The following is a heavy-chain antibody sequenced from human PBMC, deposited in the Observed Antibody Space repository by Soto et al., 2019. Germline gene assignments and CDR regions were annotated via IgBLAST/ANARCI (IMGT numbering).Heavy chain of an antibody. CDR1: GLTFSTYG. D-gene: IGHD3-10*01. V-gene: IGHV3-30*18. Sequence: QVQLVESGGGVVQPGRSLRLSCAGSGLTFSTYGMHWVRQAPGKGLEWVAVISYDGSNTYYADSVKGRFTISRDNSKNTLYLQMNSLRAEDTAVYYCAKDRGLGSYFDYWGQGTLVTVSS. CDR3: AKDRGLGSYFDY. J-gene: IGHJ4*02. CDR2: ISYDGSNT.